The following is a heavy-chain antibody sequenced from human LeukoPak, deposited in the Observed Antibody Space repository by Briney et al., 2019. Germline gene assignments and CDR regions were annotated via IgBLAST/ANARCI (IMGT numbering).Heavy chain of an antibody. Sequence: GESLKISCKGSGSSFTNSWIGWVRQMPGKGLEWMGIIYPGDSDTRYSPSFQGQVTISADKSISTAYLQWSSLKASDTAMYYCARVLSSGYYLFDYWGQGTLVTVSS. CDR3: ARVLSSGYYLFDY. D-gene: IGHD3-22*01. CDR1: GSSFTNSW. J-gene: IGHJ4*02. CDR2: IYPGDSDT. V-gene: IGHV5-51*01.